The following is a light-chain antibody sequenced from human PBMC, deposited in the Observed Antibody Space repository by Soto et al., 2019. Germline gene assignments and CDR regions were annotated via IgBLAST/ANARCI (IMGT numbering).Light chain of an antibody. CDR1: QSISSY. Sequence: DIQMTHTPSSLSPSVGHRVTITCRASQSISSYLNWYQQKPGKAPKLLIYAASSLQSGVPSRFSGSGSGTDFTLSISSMQPEDFANYYCQQSYSTPYTFGQGTKVDIK. CDR2: AAS. CDR3: QQSYSTPYT. J-gene: IGKJ2*01. V-gene: IGKV1-39*01.